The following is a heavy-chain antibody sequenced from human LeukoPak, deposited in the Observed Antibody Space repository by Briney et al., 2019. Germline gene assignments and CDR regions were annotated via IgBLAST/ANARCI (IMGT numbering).Heavy chain of an antibody. J-gene: IGHJ3*02. CDR3: ARRPNYYDSSGYVGAFDI. V-gene: IGHV1-69*13. D-gene: IGHD3-22*01. Sequence: SVKVSCKASGGTFSSYAISWVRQAPGQGLEWMGGIIPIFGTANYAQKFQGRVTITAVESTSTAYMELSSLRSEDTAVYYCARRPNYYDSSGYVGAFDIWGQGTMVTVSS. CDR1: GGTFSSYA. CDR2: IIPIFGTA.